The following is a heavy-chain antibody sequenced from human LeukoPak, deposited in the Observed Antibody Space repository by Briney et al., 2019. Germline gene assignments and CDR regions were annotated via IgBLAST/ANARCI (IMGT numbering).Heavy chain of an antibody. V-gene: IGHV1-69*01. CDR3: ASDRDSSGYYGY. J-gene: IGHJ4*02. Sequence: ASVKVSCKASGGTFSSYAISWLRQAPGQGLEWMGGIIPIFGTANYAQKFQGRVTITADESTSTAYMELSSLRSEDMAVYYCASDRDSSGYYGYWGQGTLVTVSS. D-gene: IGHD3-22*01. CDR2: IIPIFGTA. CDR1: GGTFSSYA.